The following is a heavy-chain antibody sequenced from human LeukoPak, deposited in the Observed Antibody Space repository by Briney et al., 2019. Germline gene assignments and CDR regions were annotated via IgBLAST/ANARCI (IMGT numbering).Heavy chain of an antibody. CDR1: GFTFSDYY. CDR3: ARDVFYGSGSYHDY. V-gene: IGHV3-11*04. J-gene: IGHJ4*02. Sequence: GGSLRLSCAASGFTFSDYYMSWIRQAPGEGLEWVSSISSSGSTISYADSVKGRFTISRDNAKNSLYLQMNSLRAEDTALYYCARDVFYGSGSYHDYWGQGTLVTVSS. CDR2: ISSSGSTI. D-gene: IGHD3-10*01.